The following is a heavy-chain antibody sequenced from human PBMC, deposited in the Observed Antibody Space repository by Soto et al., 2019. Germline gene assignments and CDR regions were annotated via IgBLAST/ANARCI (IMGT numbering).Heavy chain of an antibody. CDR1: GFSLSTSGVG. CDR3: AHSLSSISRIQLWFDY. Sequence: SGPTLVNPTQTLTLTCTFSGFSLSTSGVGVGWIRQPPGKALEWLALIYWDDDKRYSPSLKSRLTITKDTSKNQVVLTMTNMDPVDTATYYCAHSLSSISRIQLWFDYWGQGTLVTVSS. V-gene: IGHV2-5*02. D-gene: IGHD5-18*01. J-gene: IGHJ5*01. CDR2: IYWDDDK.